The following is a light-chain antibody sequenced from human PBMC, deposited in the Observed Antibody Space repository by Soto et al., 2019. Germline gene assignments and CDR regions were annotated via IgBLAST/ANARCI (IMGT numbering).Light chain of an antibody. Sequence: EVLMTQSPAILSLSPGERATLSCRTSQTVSSNLVWYQQKPGQAPRLLIYGASTRATGTPGRFSGSGSGTEFTLTLSSLQSEDFAIYYCQQYNNWPPYTFGQGTRLEIK. CDR1: QTVSSN. V-gene: IGKV3-15*01. CDR3: QQYNNWPPYT. J-gene: IGKJ2*01. CDR2: GAS.